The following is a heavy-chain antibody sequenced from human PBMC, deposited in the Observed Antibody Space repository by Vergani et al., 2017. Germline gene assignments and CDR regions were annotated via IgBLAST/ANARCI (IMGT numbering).Heavy chain of an antibody. CDR2: NNPNSGGT. CDR3: AREDQLLSGDWFDP. J-gene: IGHJ5*02. Sequence: QVQLVQSGAEVKKPGASVKVSCKASGYTFTGYYMHWVRQAPGQGLEWMGWNNPNSGGTNYAQKFQGRVTMTRDTSISPAYMELSRLGSDDTAVYYCAREDQLLSGDWFDPWGQGTLVTVSS. D-gene: IGHD2-2*01. CDR1: GYTFTGYY. V-gene: IGHV1-2*02.